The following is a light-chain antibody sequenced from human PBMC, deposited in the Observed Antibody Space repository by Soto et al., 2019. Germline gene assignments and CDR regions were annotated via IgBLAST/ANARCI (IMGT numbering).Light chain of an antibody. V-gene: IGKV1-5*01. CDR1: QSISSW. J-gene: IGKJ1*01. Sequence: DIQMTQARCTRCASVGDRVTITCRASQSISSWLAWYQQKPGKAPKLLIYDASSLESGVPSRFSGSGSGTEFTLTISSLQPDDFATYYCQQYSNYWTFGQGTKVDIK. CDR2: DAS. CDR3: QQYSNYWT.